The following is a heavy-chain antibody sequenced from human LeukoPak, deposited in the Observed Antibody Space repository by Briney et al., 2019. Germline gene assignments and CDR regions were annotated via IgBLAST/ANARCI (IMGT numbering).Heavy chain of an antibody. CDR3: ARDRYGDGFAHLDY. Sequence: ASVEVSCKASGYTFTSYAIHWVRQAPGQELEWMGWITPSGGTNYPQKFQGRVAITWDTSITTAYMDLSRLTSDDTAVYYCARDRYGDGFAHLDYWGQGALVTVSS. D-gene: IGHD5-24*01. CDR1: GYTFTSYA. V-gene: IGHV1-2*02. CDR2: ITPSGGT. J-gene: IGHJ4*02.